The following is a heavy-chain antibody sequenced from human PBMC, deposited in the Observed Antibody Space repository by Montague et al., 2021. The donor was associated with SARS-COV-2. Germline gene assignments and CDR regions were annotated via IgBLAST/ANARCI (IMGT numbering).Heavy chain of an antibody. CDR3: ARGLNSGGRSDGWDF. Sequence: TLSLTCTVSGDSIITGHYYWSWIRQHPGKGLEWFGNFYFSGAAYYNPSLQSRVPISPATSKNHFSLMLTSVTAADTAMYYCARGLNSGGRSDGWDFWGQGTLVTVSS. CDR2: FYFSGAA. V-gene: IGHV4-31*03. J-gene: IGHJ4*02. D-gene: IGHD2-15*01. CDR1: GDSIITGHYY.